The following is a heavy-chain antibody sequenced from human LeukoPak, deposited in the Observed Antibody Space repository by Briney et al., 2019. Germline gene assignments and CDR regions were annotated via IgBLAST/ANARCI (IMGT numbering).Heavy chain of an antibody. CDR3: ARSIGYVES. D-gene: IGHD5-18*01. J-gene: IGHJ5*02. CDR1: GFTFSTSW. V-gene: IGHV3-74*01. Sequence: GGSLRLSCAASGFTFSTSWMHWVRQASGKGLEWVSHVSTDGSTTAYADSVKGRFTISRENAKNTVYLQMNSLRAEDTAVYYCARSIGYVESWGQGTLVIVSS. CDR2: VSTDGSTT.